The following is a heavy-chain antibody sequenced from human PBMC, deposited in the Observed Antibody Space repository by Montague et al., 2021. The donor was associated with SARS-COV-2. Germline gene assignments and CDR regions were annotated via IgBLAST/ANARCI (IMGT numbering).Heavy chain of an antibody. V-gene: IGHV3-33*01. J-gene: IGHJ6*02. CDR2: IWYYLSNK. CDR1: VFTFSSYG. D-gene: IGHD6-13*01. CDR3: ARDNWGSSWYFQSGGMDV. Sequence: SLRLSCAASVFTFSSYGMHWVRQAPGKGLEWVAVIWYYLSNKYYADSVKGRFTISRDNSKNTLYLQMNSLRAEDTAVYYCARDNWGSSWYFQSGGMDVWGQGTTVTVSS.